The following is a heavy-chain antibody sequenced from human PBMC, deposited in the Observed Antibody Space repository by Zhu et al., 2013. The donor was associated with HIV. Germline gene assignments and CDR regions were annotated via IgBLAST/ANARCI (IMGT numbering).Heavy chain of an antibody. CDR3: ASRSSSEHFQH. D-gene: IGHD6-19*01. CDR1: GYTFTTYA. Sequence: QVQLVQSGAEVKKPGASVKVSCRASGYTFTTYAIQWVRQAPGQRLEWMGWSNAGNGKTDYSQKFQGRVTFTGDTSASTAYMELSSLRSEDTAVYYCASRSSSEHFQHWGQGTLVTVSS. CDR2: SNAGNGKT. J-gene: IGHJ1*01. V-gene: IGHV1-3*01.